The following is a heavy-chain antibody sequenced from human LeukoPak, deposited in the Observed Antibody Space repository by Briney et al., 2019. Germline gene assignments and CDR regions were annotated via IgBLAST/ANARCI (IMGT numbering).Heavy chain of an antibody. J-gene: IGHJ4*02. D-gene: IGHD6-6*01. Sequence: PGASVKVSCKASGGTFSSYAISWVRQAPGQGLEWMGGIIPIFGTANYAQKFQGRVTITADESTSTAYMELSSLRSEDTAVYYCARETTHTSSIDYWGQGTLVTVSS. CDR2: IIPIFGTA. CDR3: ARETTHTSSIDY. V-gene: IGHV1-69*13. CDR1: GGTFSSYA.